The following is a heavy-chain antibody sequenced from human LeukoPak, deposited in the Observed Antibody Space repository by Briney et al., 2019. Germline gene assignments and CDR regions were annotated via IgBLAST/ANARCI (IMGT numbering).Heavy chain of an antibody. D-gene: IGHD3-9*01. J-gene: IGHJ4*02. V-gene: IGHV3-30*18. Sequence: GGSLRLSCAASGFTFSSYGMHWVRQAPGKGLEWVAVISYDGSNRYYVDSVKGRFTISRDNSKNTLYLQMNSLRGEDTAVYYCAKDRLMDPGTFTGYFDSWGQGILVAVSS. CDR3: AKDRLMDPGTFTGYFDS. CDR1: GFTFSSYG. CDR2: ISYDGSNR.